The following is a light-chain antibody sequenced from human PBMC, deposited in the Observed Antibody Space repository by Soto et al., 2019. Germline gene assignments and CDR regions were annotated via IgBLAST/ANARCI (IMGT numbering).Light chain of an antibody. J-gene: IGLJ2*01. V-gene: IGLV1-40*01. Sequence: QSVLTQPPSVSGAPGQRVTISCTGSSSNIGAGFDVHWYQQLPGTAPKLLIYGNSNRPSGVPDRSSGSKSGTLASLAITGLQAEDEADYSCQSSDSSLSGPRVFGGGTKLTVL. CDR3: QSSDSSLSGPRV. CDR2: GNS. CDR1: SSNIGAGFD.